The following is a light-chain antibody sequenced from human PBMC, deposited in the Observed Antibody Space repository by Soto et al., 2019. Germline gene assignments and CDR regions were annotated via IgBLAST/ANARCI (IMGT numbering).Light chain of an antibody. CDR1: QSINIY. CDR2: GAS. V-gene: IGKV1-39*01. J-gene: IGKJ2*01. CDR3: QQSYRSPYT. Sequence: IQMTQSPSSLSASVGDSVTVTCRASQSINIYLNWYQQKPGKAPTLLIYGASSLQSGVPSRFTGSGSRTDFTLTISSLQPQDFATYCCQQSYRSPYTFGQGTKLENK.